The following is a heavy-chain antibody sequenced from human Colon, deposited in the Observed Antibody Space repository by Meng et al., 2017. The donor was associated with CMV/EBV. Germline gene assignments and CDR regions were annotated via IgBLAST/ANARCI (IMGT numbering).Heavy chain of an antibody. CDR1: GGSISTYY. Sequence: SETLSLTCTVSGGSISTYYWSWIRQPPGEGLDWIGYIYYSGSTNYNPSLQSRVTISVDTSKNQFSLKLSSVTAADMAVYYCARVYPGPLPYYYFDFWGQGTLVTVSS. D-gene: IGHD3-10*01. CDR3: ARVYPGPLPYYYFDF. V-gene: IGHV4-59*01. CDR2: IYYSGST. J-gene: IGHJ4*02.